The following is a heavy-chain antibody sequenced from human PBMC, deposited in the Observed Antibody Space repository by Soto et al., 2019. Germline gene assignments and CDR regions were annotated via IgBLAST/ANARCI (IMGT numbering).Heavy chain of an antibody. J-gene: IGHJ4*01. V-gene: IGHV3-15*07. Sequence: PGGSLRLSCAASGFTFSNAWINWVRQAPGKGLEWVGRVKSKTHGGTTDFAASVKGRFAISRDDSISMAFMRMNSLKIEDTAVSYCNSDAFLTAMTTRLDYWGHGTLVTVSS. CDR2: VKSKTHGGTT. CDR3: NSDAFLTAMTTRLDY. CDR1: GFTFSNAW. D-gene: IGHD4-17*01.